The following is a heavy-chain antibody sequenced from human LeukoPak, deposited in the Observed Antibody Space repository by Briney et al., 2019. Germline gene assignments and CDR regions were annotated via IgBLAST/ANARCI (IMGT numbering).Heavy chain of an antibody. J-gene: IGHJ4*02. Sequence: GRSLRLSCAASGYTFDDYAMHWVRQAPGKGREWVSGISWNSGSIGYADSVKGRFTISRDNAKNSLYLQMNSLRAEDMALYYCAKDMSRGGFDYWGQGTLVTVSS. V-gene: IGHV3-9*03. CDR3: AKDMSRGGFDY. CDR1: GYTFDDYA. CDR2: ISWNSGSI. D-gene: IGHD3-16*01.